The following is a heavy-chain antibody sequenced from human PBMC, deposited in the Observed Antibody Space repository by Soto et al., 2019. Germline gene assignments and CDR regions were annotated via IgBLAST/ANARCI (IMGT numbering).Heavy chain of an antibody. D-gene: IGHD3-22*01. Sequence: RLSCAASGFTFSSYAMHWVRQAPGKGLEWVAVISYDGSNKYYADSVKGRFTISRDNSKNTLYLQMNSLRAEDTAVYYCARDLIGYDSSRGAFDIWGQGTMVTVSS. V-gene: IGHV3-30-3*01. CDR3: ARDLIGYDSSRGAFDI. J-gene: IGHJ3*02. CDR1: GFTFSSYA. CDR2: ISYDGSNK.